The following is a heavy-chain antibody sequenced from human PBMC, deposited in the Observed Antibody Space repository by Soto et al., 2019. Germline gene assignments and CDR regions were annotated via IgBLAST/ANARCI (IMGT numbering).Heavy chain of an antibody. V-gene: IGHV3-23*04. CDR3: AKDFYSTSYSTSSFSAFDF. Sequence: DVQLVESGGGLVQPGGSLRLSCAASGFSFSTNAMSWVRQAPGKGLEWVSGISASGGNTYYADSVKCRFTISRDNSKNTLYLQMNSLRAGDTAVYYCAKDFYSTSYSTSSFSAFDFWGQGTVVTVSS. J-gene: IGHJ3*01. CDR2: ISASGGNT. CDR1: GFSFSTNA. D-gene: IGHD6-6*01.